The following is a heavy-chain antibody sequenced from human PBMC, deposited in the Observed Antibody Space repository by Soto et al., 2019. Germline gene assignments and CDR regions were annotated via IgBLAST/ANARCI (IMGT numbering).Heavy chain of an antibody. Sequence: GASVKVSCKASGYTFTSYGISWVRQAPGQGLEWMGWISAYNGNTNYAQKLQGRVTMTTDTSTSTAYMELRSLRSDDTAVYYCARDLEGVCSSTSCYLDYWGQGTLVTAPQ. CDR1: GYTFTSYG. J-gene: IGHJ4*02. V-gene: IGHV1-18*01. CDR2: ISAYNGNT. D-gene: IGHD2-2*01. CDR3: ARDLEGVCSSTSCYLDY.